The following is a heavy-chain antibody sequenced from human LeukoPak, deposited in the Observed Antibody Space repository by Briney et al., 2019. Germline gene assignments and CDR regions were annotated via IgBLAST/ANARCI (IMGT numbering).Heavy chain of an antibody. CDR1: GFTFDDYA. CDR2: ISWNSGSI. J-gene: IGHJ4*02. V-gene: IGHV3-9*03. D-gene: IGHD3-3*01. CDR3: AKDQARDLYYDFWSGYTSPLFDY. Sequence: PGRSLRLSCAASGFTFDDYAMHWVRQAPGKGLEWVSGISWNSGSIGYADSVKGRFTISRDNAKNSLYLQMNSLRAEDMALYYCAKDQARDLYYDFWSGYTSPLFDYWGQGTLVTVSS.